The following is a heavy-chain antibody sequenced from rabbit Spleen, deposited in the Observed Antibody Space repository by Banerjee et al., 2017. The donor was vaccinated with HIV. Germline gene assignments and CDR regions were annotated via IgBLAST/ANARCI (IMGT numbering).Heavy chain of an antibody. Sequence: QEQLEESGGDLVKPEGSLTLTCTASGFSFSSSYWICWVRQAPGKGLEWIACIYAGSSGSTYYASWAKGRFTISKASSTTVTLQMTSLTAADTATYFCARSSSGYNARGRLDLWGQGTLVTVS. D-gene: IGHD1-1*01. CDR2: IYAGSSGST. V-gene: IGHV1S45*01. J-gene: IGHJ3*01. CDR3: ARSSSGYNARGRLDL. CDR1: GFSFSSSYW.